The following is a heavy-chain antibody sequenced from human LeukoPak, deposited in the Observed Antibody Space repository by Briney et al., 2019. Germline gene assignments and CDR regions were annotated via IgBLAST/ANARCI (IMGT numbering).Heavy chain of an antibody. CDR2: IYYSGST. V-gene: IGHV4-59*01. CDR1: GGSISNYY. J-gene: IGHJ5*02. Sequence: SETLSLTCTVSGGSISNYYWSWIQQPPGKGLEWIGYIYYSGSTNYNPSLKSRVTISVDTSKNQFSLKLSSVTAADTAVYYCARVGPRISLWSGYSSFWFDPWGQGTLVTVSS. CDR3: ARVGPRISLWSGYSSFWFDP. D-gene: IGHD3-3*01.